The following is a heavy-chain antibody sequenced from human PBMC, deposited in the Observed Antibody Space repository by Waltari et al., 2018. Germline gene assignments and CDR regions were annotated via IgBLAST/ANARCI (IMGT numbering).Heavy chain of an antibody. V-gene: IGHV4-4*07. Sequence: QVQLQESGPGLVKPSETLSLTCTVSGASISRHYWSWIRQPAGKGLEWIGHFYTSGSTNYNPSLKSRVTMSVDMSKNQFSLRLSSVTAADTAVYYCAKVGSGWSQADWGQGTLVTVSS. CDR3: AKVGSGWSQAD. J-gene: IGHJ4*02. CDR2: FYTSGST. CDR1: GASISRHY. D-gene: IGHD6-19*01.